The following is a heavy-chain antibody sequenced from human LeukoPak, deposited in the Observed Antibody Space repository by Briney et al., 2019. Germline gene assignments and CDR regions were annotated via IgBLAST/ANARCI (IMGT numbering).Heavy chain of an antibody. V-gene: IGHV4-59*01. J-gene: IGHJ4*02. D-gene: IGHD1-1*01. CDR2: IYYSGST. CDR3: ARYGRGSRSFDY. Sequence: SETLXLTCTVSGGSISSYYWSWIRQPPGKGLEWIGYIYYSGSTNYNPSLKSRVTISVDTSKNQFSLKLSSVTAADTAVYYCARYGRGSRSFDYWGQGTLVTVSS. CDR1: GGSISSYY.